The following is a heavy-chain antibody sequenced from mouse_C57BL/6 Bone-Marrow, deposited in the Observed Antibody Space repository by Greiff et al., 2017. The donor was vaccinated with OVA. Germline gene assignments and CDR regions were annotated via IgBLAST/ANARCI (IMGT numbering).Heavy chain of an antibody. J-gene: IGHJ4*01. V-gene: IGHV1-81*01. Sequence: QVHVKQSGAELARPGASVKLSCKASGYTFTSYGISWVKQRTGQSLEWIGEIYPRSGNTYYNEKFKGKATLTADKSSSTAYMELRSLTSEDSAVYFGARSITTVVEDYAMDYWGQGTSVTVSS. CDR1: GYTFTSYG. CDR2: IYPRSGNT. CDR3: ARSITTVVEDYAMDY. D-gene: IGHD1-1*01.